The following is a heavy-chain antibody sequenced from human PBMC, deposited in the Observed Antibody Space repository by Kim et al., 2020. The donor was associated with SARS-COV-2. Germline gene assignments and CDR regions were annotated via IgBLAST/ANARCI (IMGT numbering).Heavy chain of an antibody. Sequence: SETLSLTCAVYGGSFSGYYWSWIRQPPGKGLEWIGEINHSGSTNYNPSLKSRVTISVDTSKNQFSLKLSSVTAADTAVYYCATRDGVTFDYWGQGTLVTVSS. CDR1: GGSFSGYY. CDR3: ATRDGVTFDY. V-gene: IGHV4-34*01. CDR2: INHSGST. D-gene: IGHD3-3*01. J-gene: IGHJ4*02.